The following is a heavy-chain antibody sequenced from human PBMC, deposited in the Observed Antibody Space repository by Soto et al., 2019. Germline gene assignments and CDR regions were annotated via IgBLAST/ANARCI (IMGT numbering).Heavy chain of an antibody. CDR2: ISAYNGNT. CDR3: ARDYDFWSRRYGLDV. Sequence: ASVKVSCKASGYTFTSYGISWVRQAPGQGLEWMGWISAYNGNTNYAQKLQGRVTMTTDTSTSTAYMELRSLRSDDTAVYYCARDYDFWSRRYGLDVWGQGTTVTVSS. J-gene: IGHJ6*02. V-gene: IGHV1-18*01. CDR1: GYTFTSYG. D-gene: IGHD3-3*01.